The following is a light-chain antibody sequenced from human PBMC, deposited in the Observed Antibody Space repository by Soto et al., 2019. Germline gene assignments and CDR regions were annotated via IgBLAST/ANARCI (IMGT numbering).Light chain of an antibody. CDR3: QQSYTTPRT. Sequence: DIQMTQSPSSLSASVGDRVTITCRASLSISTDLNWYQQKPGKAPKVLIFGASRLQSGVPSRFSGSGSGTDFTLTISDLQAEDFATYYCQQSYTTPRTFGQGTKLEI. CDR1: LSISTD. V-gene: IGKV1-39*01. J-gene: IGKJ2*01. CDR2: GAS.